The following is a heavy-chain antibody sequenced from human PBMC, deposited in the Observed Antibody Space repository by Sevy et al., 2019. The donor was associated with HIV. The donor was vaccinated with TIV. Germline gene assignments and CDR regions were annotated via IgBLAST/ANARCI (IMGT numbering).Heavy chain of an antibody. CDR1: GFTFSDYY. J-gene: IGHJ6*02. CDR3: ASRPRDYYGSGSYYKNGMDV. D-gene: IGHD3-10*01. Sequence: GGSLRLSRAASGFTFSDYYMSWIRQAPGKGLEWVSYISSSGSTIYYADSVKGRFTISRDNAKNSLYLQMNSLRAEDTAVYYCASRPRDYYGSGSYYKNGMDVWGQGTTVTVSS. V-gene: IGHV3-11*01. CDR2: ISSSGSTI.